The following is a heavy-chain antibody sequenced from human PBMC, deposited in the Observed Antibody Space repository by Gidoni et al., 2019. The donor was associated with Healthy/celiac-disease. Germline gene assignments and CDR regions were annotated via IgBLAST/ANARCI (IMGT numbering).Heavy chain of an antibody. D-gene: IGHD6-6*01. V-gene: IGHV3-43*01. CDR3: AKDIRGGSSGCYGMDV. CDR1: GSTFDDYT. CDR2: TSWDGGST. J-gene: IGHJ6*02. Sequence: EVQLVESGGVVVQPGGSLRLSCAASGSTFDDYTVHWVRQAQGKGLECVAFTSWDGGSTYYADSVKGRFTISRDNSKNSLYLQMNSLRTEDTALYYCAKDIRGGSSGCYGMDVWGQGTTVTVSS.